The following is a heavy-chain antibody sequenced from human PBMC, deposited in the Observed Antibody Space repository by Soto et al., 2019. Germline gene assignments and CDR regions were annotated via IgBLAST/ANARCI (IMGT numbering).Heavy chain of an antibody. J-gene: IGHJ4*02. V-gene: IGHV4-30-4*01. CDR1: GGSISSGDYY. CDR3: ARDGSITGTTGHDY. Sequence: PSATRSLTCTVSGGSISSGDYYWIWILQPPGKGLDWIGYIYYSGSTYYNPSLKSRVTISVDTSKNQFSLKLSSVTAADTAVYYCARDGSITGTTGHDYWGQGTLVTVSS. CDR2: IYYSGST. D-gene: IGHD1-7*01.